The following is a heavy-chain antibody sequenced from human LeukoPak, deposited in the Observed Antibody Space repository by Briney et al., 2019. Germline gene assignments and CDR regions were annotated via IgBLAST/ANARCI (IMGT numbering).Heavy chain of an antibody. V-gene: IGHV3-48*03. J-gene: IGHJ4*02. CDR1: GFTFSSYE. CDR2: ISSSGSTT. CDR3: ARDNYDSSGYYFD. Sequence: GGSLRLSCAASGFTFSSYEMNWVRQAPGKGLEWVSYISSSGSTTHYTDSVKGRFTISRDNAKNSLYLQMNSLRAEDTAVYYCARDNYDSSGYYFDWGQGTLVTVSS. D-gene: IGHD3-22*01.